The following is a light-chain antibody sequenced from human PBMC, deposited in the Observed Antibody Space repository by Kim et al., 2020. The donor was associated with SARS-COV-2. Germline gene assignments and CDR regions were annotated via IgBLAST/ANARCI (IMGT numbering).Light chain of an antibody. Sequence: ASIPCRSSQSLLHANGHNYLAWYLQKPGQSPQLLIYLGSSRASGVPDRFSGSESGTDFTLKISSVEAEDVGIYYCMQALQTPPTFGQGTRVEIK. J-gene: IGKJ1*01. V-gene: IGKV2-28*01. CDR2: LGS. CDR1: QSLLHANGHNY. CDR3: MQALQTPPT.